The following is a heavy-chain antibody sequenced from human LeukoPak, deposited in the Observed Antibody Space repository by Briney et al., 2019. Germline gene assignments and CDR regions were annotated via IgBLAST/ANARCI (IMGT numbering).Heavy chain of an antibody. CDR1: GFTVSSKY. CDR3: ATSVAAAGDPYYYYYYMDV. Sequence: GGSLRLSCVASGFTVSSKYMSWVRQAPGKGLEWVSVIYSGGSTYYADSVKGRFIISRDNSKNTLYLQMNSLRAEDTAVYYCATSVAAAGDPYYYYYYMDVWGKGTTVTISS. D-gene: IGHD6-13*01. V-gene: IGHV3-66*01. J-gene: IGHJ6*03. CDR2: IYSGGST.